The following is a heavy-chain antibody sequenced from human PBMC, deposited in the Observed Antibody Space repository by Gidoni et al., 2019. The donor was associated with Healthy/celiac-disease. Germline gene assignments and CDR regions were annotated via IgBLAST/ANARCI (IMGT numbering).Heavy chain of an antibody. Sequence: EVQLVESGGGLVQPGGSLRLSCADSGFTFSSYWMSWVRQAPGKGLEWVANIKQDGSEKYYVDSVKGRFTISRDNAKNSLYLQMNSLRAEDTAVYYCARGPLSGWPDYWGQGTLVTVSS. V-gene: IGHV3-7*03. CDR2: IKQDGSEK. CDR1: GFTFSSYW. CDR3: ARGPLSGWPDY. D-gene: IGHD6-19*01. J-gene: IGHJ4*02.